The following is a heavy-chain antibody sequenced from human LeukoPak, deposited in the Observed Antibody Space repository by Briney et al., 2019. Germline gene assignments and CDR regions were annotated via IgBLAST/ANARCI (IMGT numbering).Heavy chain of an antibody. CDR1: GYTFTSYY. CDR3: ARGGYDSSGYYNYFDY. Sequence: ASVKVSCKASGYTFTSYYMHWVRQAPGQGLEWMGWINPNSGGTNYAQKFQGRVTMTRDTSISTAYMELSRLRSDDTAVYYCARGGYDSSGYYNYFDYWGQGTLVTVSS. J-gene: IGHJ4*02. CDR2: INPNSGGT. D-gene: IGHD3-22*01. V-gene: IGHV1-2*02.